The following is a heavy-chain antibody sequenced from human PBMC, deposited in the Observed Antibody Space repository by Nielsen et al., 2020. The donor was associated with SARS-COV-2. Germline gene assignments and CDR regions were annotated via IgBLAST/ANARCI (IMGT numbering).Heavy chain of an antibody. CDR1: GFTFSDYA. V-gene: IGHV3-23*01. Sequence: GESLKIACAASGFTFSDYAMAWVHQAQGKGRKWITVIKTCGGTTYYADCVKGRGNISRDNSKNTLYLQMNSLRVEDTAVYYCVKWVQLDLGYYYHGMDVWGQGSTVTVSS. CDR2: IKTCGGTT. J-gene: IGHJ6*02. D-gene: IGHD6-6*01. CDR3: VKWVQLDLGYYYHGMDV.